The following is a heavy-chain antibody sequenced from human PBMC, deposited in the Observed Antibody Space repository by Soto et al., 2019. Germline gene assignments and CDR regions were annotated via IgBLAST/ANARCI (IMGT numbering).Heavy chain of an antibody. V-gene: IGHV3-33*01. CDR2: IWYDGSNK. CDR1: GFTFSSYG. Sequence: QVQLVESGGGVVQPGRSLRLSCAASGFTFSSYGMHWVRQAPGKGLEWVAVIWYDGSNKYYADSVKGRFTISRDNSKNTLYLQMNSLRAEDTAVYYCARDRLDYGDSQSFDYWGQGTLVTVSS. D-gene: IGHD4-17*01. CDR3: ARDRLDYGDSQSFDY. J-gene: IGHJ4*02.